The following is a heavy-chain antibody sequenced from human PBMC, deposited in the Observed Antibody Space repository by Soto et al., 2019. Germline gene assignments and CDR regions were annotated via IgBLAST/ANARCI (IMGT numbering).Heavy chain of an antibody. CDR2: IIPIFGTA. Sequence: SVKVVSKAPGGTVNNYVINWVRQAPGQGLEWMAGIIPIFGTANYAQKFQGRVTITADKSTSTAYMELNSLRSDHTAVYYCAGRCDGTNCLGHFDYRGQETLVTTSS. CDR3: AGRCDGTNCLGHFDY. V-gene: IGHV1-69*06. CDR1: GGTVNNYV. J-gene: IGHJ4*02. D-gene: IGHD2-2*01.